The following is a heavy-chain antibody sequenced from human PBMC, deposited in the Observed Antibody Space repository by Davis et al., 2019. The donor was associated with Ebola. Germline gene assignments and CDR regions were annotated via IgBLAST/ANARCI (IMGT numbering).Heavy chain of an antibody. V-gene: IGHV3-64D*06. CDR2: VSSDGRTT. J-gene: IGHJ1*01. D-gene: IGHD6-19*01. CDR3: VKKWGDYRSGWQGEYFQH. Sequence: GESLKISCSASGFTFSSFAMHWVRQAPGKGLEYVSSVSSDGRTTYYADSVKGRFTISRDSSKNTLYLQMSSLRAEDTAVYYCVKKWGDYRSGWQGEYFQHWGQGTLVTVSS. CDR1: GFTFSSFA.